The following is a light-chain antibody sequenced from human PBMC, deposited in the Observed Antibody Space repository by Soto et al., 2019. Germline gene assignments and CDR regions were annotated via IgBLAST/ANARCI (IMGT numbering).Light chain of an antibody. Sequence: QSVLTQPPSVSGAPGQRVTISCTGSSSNIGAGYDVHWYQQLPGRAPKLLIYGNTNGPSGVPDRFSGSKSGTSASLAITGLQAEDEADYYCQSYDSSLSGPVVFGGGTKLTVL. CDR1: SSNIGAGYD. CDR3: QSYDSSLSGPVV. CDR2: GNT. V-gene: IGLV1-40*01. J-gene: IGLJ2*01.